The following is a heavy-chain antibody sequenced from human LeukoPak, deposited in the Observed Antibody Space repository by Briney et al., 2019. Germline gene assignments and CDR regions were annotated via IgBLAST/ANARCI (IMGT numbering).Heavy chain of an antibody. Sequence: GGSLRLSCAASGFTFSSYAMHWVRQAPGKGLEWVAVISYDGSNKYYADSVKGRFTISRDNSKNTLYLQMNSLRAEDTAVYYCAKEASGQDYWGQGTLVTVSS. CDR2: ISYDGSNK. CDR3: AKEASGQDY. J-gene: IGHJ4*02. CDR1: GFTFSSYA. V-gene: IGHV3-30*04. D-gene: IGHD6-19*01.